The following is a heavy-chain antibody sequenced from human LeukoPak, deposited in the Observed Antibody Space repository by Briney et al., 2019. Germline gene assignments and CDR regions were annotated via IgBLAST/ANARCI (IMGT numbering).Heavy chain of an antibody. V-gene: IGHV3-73*01. CDR2: IRSTANGYAT. D-gene: IGHD6-6*01. J-gene: IGHJ4*02. Sequence: GGSLRLSCAASGFTFSGSALHWVRQASGKGLEWVGRIRSTANGYATAYAASVKGRFTISRDDSKNTAYLQMDSLKTEDTAVYYCTTARPGYWGQGTLVTVSS. CDR3: TTARPGY. CDR1: GFTFSGSA.